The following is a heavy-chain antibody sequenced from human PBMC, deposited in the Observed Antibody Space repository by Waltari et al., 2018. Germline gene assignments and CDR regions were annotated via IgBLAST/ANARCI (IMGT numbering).Heavy chain of an antibody. CDR3: ARISTVTNDFDY. CDR1: GYTFTSYD. J-gene: IGHJ4*02. CDR2: IKPNRGNT. D-gene: IGHD4-17*01. V-gene: IGHV1-8*03. Sequence: QVQLVQSGAEVKKPGASVKVSCKASGYTFTSYDINWVRQATGQGLEWIGWIKPNRGNTGYAQKFQGRVTITRNTSISTAYMELSSLRSEDTAVYYCARISTVTNDFDYWGQGTLVTVSS.